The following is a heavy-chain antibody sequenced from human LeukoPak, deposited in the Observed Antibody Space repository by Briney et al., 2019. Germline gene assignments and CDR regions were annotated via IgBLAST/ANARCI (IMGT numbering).Heavy chain of an antibody. CDR3: ARDADYYYDSSGLFDY. CDR2: ISYDGSNK. J-gene: IGHJ4*02. CDR1: GFAFSSYA. V-gene: IGHV3-30-3*01. Sequence: GGSLRLSWAASGFAFSSYAMPWVRQAPGKGLEWVAVISYDGSNKYYADSVKGRFTISRDNSKNTLYLQMNSLRAEDTAVYYCARDADYYYDSSGLFDYWGQGTLVTVSS. D-gene: IGHD3-22*01.